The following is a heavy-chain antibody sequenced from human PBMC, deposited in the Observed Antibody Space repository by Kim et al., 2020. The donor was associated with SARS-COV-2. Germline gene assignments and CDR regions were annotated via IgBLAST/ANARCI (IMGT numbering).Heavy chain of an antibody. CDR3: ATGGTRSDYHGSGTYPPSN. J-gene: IGHJ4*02. Sequence: GGSLRLSCAASGFTFDDYAMYWVRQAPGKGLEWVSGISWHGRSIDYADSVKGRFTIFRDNAENSVYLQMNSLRAEGTALYYCATGGTRSDYHGSGTYPPSNWGQGTLVTVSS. D-gene: IGHD3-10*01. V-gene: IGHV3-9*01. CDR1: GFTFDDYA. CDR2: ISWHGRSI.